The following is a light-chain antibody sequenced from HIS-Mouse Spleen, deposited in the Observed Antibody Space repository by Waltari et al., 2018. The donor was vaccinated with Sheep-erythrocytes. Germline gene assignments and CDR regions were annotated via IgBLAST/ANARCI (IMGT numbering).Light chain of an antibody. J-gene: IGLJ2*01. V-gene: IGLV3-1*01. CDR2: QDS. CDR1: KLGDKY. Sequence: SYELTQPPSVSGSPGQTASITCSGDKLGDKYACWYQQKPGQSPLLVIYQDSKRPSGIPERFSGSNSGNTATLTISGTQAMDEADYYCQAWDSSTAWNVVFGGGTKLTVL. CDR3: QAWDSSTAWNVV.